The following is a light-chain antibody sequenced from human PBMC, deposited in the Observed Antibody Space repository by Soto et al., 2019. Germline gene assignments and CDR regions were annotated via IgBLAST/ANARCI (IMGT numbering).Light chain of an antibody. V-gene: IGKV3-20*01. Sequence: EIVLTQSPGTLSLSPGERATLSCRASQSVSSSYLAWYQQKPGQAPRLLIYGASSRATGIPDRFSGSGSGTDFTLTISRLEPEDFAVYYCQQYGSSRTTFGKGTRLEIK. J-gene: IGKJ5*01. CDR1: QSVSSSY. CDR3: QQYGSSRTT. CDR2: GAS.